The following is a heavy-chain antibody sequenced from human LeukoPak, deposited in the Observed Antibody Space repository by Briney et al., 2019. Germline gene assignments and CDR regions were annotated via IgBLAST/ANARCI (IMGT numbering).Heavy chain of an antibody. V-gene: IGHV3-30-3*01. CDR2: ISYDGSNK. CDR3: AKDGPKLYPIAVAGTRGPYFDY. CDR1: GFTFNSYA. Sequence: QPGRSLRLSCAASGFTFNSYAMHWVRQAPGKGLEWVAVISYDGSNKYYADSVKGRFTISRDNSKNTLYLQMNSLRAEDTAVYYCAKDGPKLYPIAVAGTRGPYFDYWGQGTLVTVSS. D-gene: IGHD6-19*01. J-gene: IGHJ4*02.